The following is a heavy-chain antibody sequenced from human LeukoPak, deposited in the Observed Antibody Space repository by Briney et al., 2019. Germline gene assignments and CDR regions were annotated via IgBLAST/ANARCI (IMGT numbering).Heavy chain of an antibody. CDR1: GFTFGGSD. CDR2: IGPAGDT. D-gene: IGHD3-3*02. Sequence: PGGSLRLSCSASGFTFGGSDMHWTRQSIGKGLEWVSAIGPAGDTYYSDSVKGRFIVSRENAKNSLHLHLNNLRAGDTALYYCARDSMGCFDIWGQGTMVTVSP. CDR3: ARDSMGCFDI. V-gene: IGHV3-13*01. J-gene: IGHJ3*02.